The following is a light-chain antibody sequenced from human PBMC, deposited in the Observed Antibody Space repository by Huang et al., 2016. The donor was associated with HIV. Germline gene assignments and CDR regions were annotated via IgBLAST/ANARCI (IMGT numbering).Light chain of an antibody. V-gene: IGKV1-33*01. CDR2: DAS. CDR3: QQYDNLPLT. J-gene: IGKJ4*01. Sequence: DIQMTQSPSSLSASVGDRVTITCQASQDISNDLHWDQQKPGKDPKLLIYDASNLETGVPSRFGGSGSGTDFTFTISSLQPEDIATYYCQQYDNLPLTFGGGTKVEIK. CDR1: QDISND.